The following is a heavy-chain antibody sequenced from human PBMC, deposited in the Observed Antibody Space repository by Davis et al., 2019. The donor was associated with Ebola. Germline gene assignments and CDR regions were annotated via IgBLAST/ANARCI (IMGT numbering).Heavy chain of an antibody. CDR1: GGSFSGYY. D-gene: IGHD5-18*01. Sequence: MPGGSLRLSCAVYGGSFSGYYWSWIRQPPGKGLEWIGEISHSGSTNYNPSLKSRVTISVDTSKNQFSLKLSSVTAADTAVYYCARGSPDTAVVAVAFDIWGQGTMVTVSS. J-gene: IGHJ3*02. V-gene: IGHV4-34*01. CDR3: ARGSPDTAVVAVAFDI. CDR2: ISHSGST.